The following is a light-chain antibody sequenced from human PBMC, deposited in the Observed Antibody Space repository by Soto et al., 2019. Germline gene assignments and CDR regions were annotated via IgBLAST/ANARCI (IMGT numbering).Light chain of an antibody. CDR3: CSYVGATTYV. CDR2: EGI. J-gene: IGLJ1*01. V-gene: IGLV2-23*01. Sequence: QSELTQPASVSGSPGQSITISCTGTSSTVGGFNVVSWYQQHPGKAPKVIIYEGIKRPSGVSNRFSGSNSGSTASLTISGLQAEEEADYYCCSYVGATTYVFGTGTKVTVL. CDR1: SSTVGGFNV.